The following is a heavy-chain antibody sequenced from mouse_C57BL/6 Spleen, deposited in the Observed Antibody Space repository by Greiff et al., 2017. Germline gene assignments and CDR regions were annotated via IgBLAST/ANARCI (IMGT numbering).Heavy chain of an antibody. J-gene: IGHJ3*01. Sequence: VQLKESGAELVKPGASVKISCKASGYAFSSYWMNWVKQRPGKGLEWIGQIYPGDGDTNYNGKFKGKATLTADKSSSTAYMQLSSLTSEDSAVYFCARGAAQATSFAYWGQGTLVTVSA. V-gene: IGHV1-80*01. D-gene: IGHD3-2*02. CDR2: IYPGDGDT. CDR1: GYAFSSYW. CDR3: ARGAAQATSFAY.